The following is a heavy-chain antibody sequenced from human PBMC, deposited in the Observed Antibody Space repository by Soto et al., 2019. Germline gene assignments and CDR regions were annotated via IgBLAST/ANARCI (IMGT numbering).Heavy chain of an antibody. J-gene: IGHJ6*02. CDR3: AREMVCSGGSCSSGGMDV. Sequence: SVKVSCKASGGTFSSYAISWVRQAPGQGLELMGGIIPIFGTANYAQKFQGRVTITADESTSTAYMELSSLRSEDTAVYYCAREMVCSGGSCSSGGMDVWGQGTTVTVYS. V-gene: IGHV1-69*13. CDR1: GGTFSSYA. CDR2: IIPIFGTA. D-gene: IGHD2-15*01.